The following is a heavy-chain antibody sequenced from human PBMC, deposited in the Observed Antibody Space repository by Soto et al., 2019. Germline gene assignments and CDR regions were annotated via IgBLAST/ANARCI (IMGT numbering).Heavy chain of an antibody. V-gene: IGHV3-30*19. CDR2: TSYDGSDK. CDR1: GFTFRSYV. Sequence: ESGGGVVQPGTSLRVSCVGSGFTFRSYVIHWVRQAPGKGLEWVALTSYDGSDKYYDDSVRGRFTISRDNSTNTVDLQMDSLRLEDTALYYCARWGTTGGLDVWGQGTLVSVSS. CDR3: ARWGTTGGLDV. J-gene: IGHJ1*01. D-gene: IGHD3-16*01.